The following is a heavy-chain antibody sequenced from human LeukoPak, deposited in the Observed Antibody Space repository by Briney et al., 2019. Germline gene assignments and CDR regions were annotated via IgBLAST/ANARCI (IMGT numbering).Heavy chain of an antibody. D-gene: IGHD3-9*01. CDR3: ARDLGYYDILTGYYTLDY. CDR2: ISACIGNT. CDR1: GYTFTSYG. V-gene: IGHV1-18*01. Sequence: ASAKVSCKASGYTFTSYGISWVRQAPREGLEWMGWISACIGNTNSAQKLQGRVTITTDTSTSTAYMELKSLRSDDTVVYYCARDLGYYDILTGYYTLDYWGQGTQVTVSS. J-gene: IGHJ4*02.